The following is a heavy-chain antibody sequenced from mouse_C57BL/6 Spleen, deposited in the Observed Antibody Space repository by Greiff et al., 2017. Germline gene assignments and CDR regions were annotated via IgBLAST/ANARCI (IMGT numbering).Heavy chain of an antibody. Sequence: VKLMESGPELVKPGASVKISCKASGYAFSSSWMNWVKQRPGKGLEWIGRIYPGDGDTYYNGKFKGKATLTADKSSSTAYMQLSSLTSEDSAVYFCAREEDYGSVTHYFDYWGQGTTLTVSS. CDR3: AREEDYGSVTHYFDY. J-gene: IGHJ2*01. CDR1: GYAFSSSW. D-gene: IGHD1-1*01. V-gene: IGHV1-82*01. CDR2: IYPGDGDT.